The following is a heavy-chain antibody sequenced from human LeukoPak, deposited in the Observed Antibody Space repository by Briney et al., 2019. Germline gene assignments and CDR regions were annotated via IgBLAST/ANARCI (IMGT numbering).Heavy chain of an antibody. CDR1: GFTFSSYG. D-gene: IGHD3-22*01. J-gene: IGHJ4*02. CDR3: AKDRSLAGYYDSSDFDY. Sequence: PGGSLRLSCAASGFTFSSYGMHWVRQAPGKGLEWVSGISWNSGSIGYADSVKGRFTISRDNAKNSLYLQMNSLRAEDTALYYCAKDRSLAGYYDSSDFDYWGQGTLVTVSS. V-gene: IGHV3-9*01. CDR2: ISWNSGSI.